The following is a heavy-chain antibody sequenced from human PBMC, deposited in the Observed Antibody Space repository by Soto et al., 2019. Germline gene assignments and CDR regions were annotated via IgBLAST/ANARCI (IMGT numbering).Heavy chain of an antibody. CDR2: AYHNGLT. J-gene: IGHJ4*02. CDR1: GDSVTSNVW. V-gene: IGHV4-4*02. D-gene: IGHD6-19*01. Sequence: QVQLQESGPGLVKPSGTLSLTCTVSGDSVTSNVWRSWVRQPPGKGLEWIGEAYHNGLTDYNPSLKSRVTMSVDTTKNEFSLKLTSLTAADTAIYYCARDAAVPGESDRFDYWGQGTLVTVSS. CDR3: ARDAAVPGESDRFDY.